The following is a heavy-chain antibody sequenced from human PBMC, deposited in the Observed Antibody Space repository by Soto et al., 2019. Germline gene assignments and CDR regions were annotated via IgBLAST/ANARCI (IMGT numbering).Heavy chain of an antibody. CDR2: IYHNGGT. V-gene: IGHV4-59*01. J-gene: IGHJ5*02. D-gene: IGHD6-13*01. Sequence: PSETLSLTCTVSGGSLSGYYWTWIRQPPGKGLEWIGYIYHNGGTSYNPSLKSRVSISLDRSRNQFSLKLTSVTAADTAMYYCARDVYSSNWTVRWLDGWGQGTPVPVSS. CDR1: GGSLSGYY. CDR3: ARDVYSSNWTVRWLDG.